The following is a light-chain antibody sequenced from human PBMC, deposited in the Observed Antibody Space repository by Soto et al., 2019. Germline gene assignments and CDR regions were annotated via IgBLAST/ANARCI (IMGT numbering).Light chain of an antibody. CDR1: QSVTTN. CDR2: GAS. Sequence: IVMTQSPATLSVSPGERATLSCRASQSVTTNMAWYQQKPGQAPRLLIYGASSRATGIPDRFSGSGSGTDFTLTISRLEPEDFAVYYCQQRSNWPPTFGQGTRLEIK. V-gene: IGKV3-11*01. CDR3: QQRSNWPPT. J-gene: IGKJ5*01.